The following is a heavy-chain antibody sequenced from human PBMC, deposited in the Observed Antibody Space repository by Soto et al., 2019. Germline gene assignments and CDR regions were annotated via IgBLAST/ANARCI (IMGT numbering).Heavy chain of an antibody. J-gene: IGHJ6*02. V-gene: IGHV3-53*01. CDR1: GFTVSSNY. CDR2: IYSGGST. Sequence: QPGGSLRLSCAAPGFTVSSNYMSWVRQAPGKGLEWVSVIYSGGSTYYADSVKGRFTISRDNSKNTLYLQMNSLRAEDTAVYYCARARSVYYYGMDVWGQGTTVTVSS. D-gene: IGHD4-17*01. CDR3: ARARSVYYYGMDV.